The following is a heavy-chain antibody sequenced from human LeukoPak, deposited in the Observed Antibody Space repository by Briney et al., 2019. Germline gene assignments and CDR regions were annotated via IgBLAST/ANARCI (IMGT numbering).Heavy chain of an antibody. D-gene: IGHD3-10*01. CDR2: IRYDGNDK. CDR1: GFTFSSYG. Sequence: HPGGSLRLSCAASGFTFSSYGMHWVRQAPGKGLEWMAFIRYDGNDKFYADSVKGRFTISRDTSRNTLYLQMNSLRLEDTAIYYCVKDLMRDRWFGESWGQGTLVTVSS. V-gene: IGHV3-30*02. J-gene: IGHJ5*02. CDR3: VKDLMRDRWFGES.